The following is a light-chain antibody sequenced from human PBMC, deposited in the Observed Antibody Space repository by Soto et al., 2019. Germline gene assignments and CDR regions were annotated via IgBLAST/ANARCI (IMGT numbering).Light chain of an antibody. CDR3: QQNYTAPLT. V-gene: IGKV1-39*01. Sequence: DIRMTQSPSSLSAFVGDTVTITCQTGPPISIYLKWYQQKPGKAPTLLISAASTLQAGVPSRFSGSGTGTDFTLSISDLRPEDFATYYCQQNYTAPLTFGGGTRVEI. J-gene: IGKJ4*01. CDR1: PPISIY. CDR2: AAS.